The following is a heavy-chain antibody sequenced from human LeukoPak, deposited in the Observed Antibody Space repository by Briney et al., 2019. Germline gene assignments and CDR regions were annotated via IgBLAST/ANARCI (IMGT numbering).Heavy chain of an antibody. V-gene: IGHV3-53*01. CDR1: GFTFSSYE. J-gene: IGHJ4*02. CDR3: ARDLGGSGNLF. D-gene: IGHD3-10*01. Sequence: GGSLRLSCAASGFTFSSYEMNWVRQAPGKGLEWVSVIYSGGSTYYADSVKGRFTISRDNSKNTLYLQMNSLRAEDTAVYYCARDLGGSGNLFWGQGTLVTVSS. CDR2: IYSGGST.